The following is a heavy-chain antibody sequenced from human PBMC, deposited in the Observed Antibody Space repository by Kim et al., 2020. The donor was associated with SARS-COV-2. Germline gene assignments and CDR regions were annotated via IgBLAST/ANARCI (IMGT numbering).Heavy chain of an antibody. V-gene: IGHV4-31*02. D-gene: IGHD6-13*01. Sequence: SLKRRVTIAVDTSKNQFSLKLSSGTAADTAVYYCARVGGSSWQEEDYFDSWGQGTLVTVSS. J-gene: IGHJ4*02. CDR3: ARVGGSSWQEEDYFDS.